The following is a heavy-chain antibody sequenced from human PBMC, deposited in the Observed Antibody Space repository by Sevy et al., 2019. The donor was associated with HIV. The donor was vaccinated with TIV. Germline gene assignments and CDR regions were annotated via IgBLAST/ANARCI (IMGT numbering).Heavy chain of an antibody. CDR1: GGSFSSYY. CDR3: ATGLGNYGDY. J-gene: IGHJ4*02. Sequence: SETLSLTCAVYGGSFSSYYGSWIRQPPGKGLEWIGEISHSGSTNYNPSLKNRVTISVDTSKNQFSLKLSSVTAADTAVYYCATGLGNYGDYWGQRTLVTVSS. CDR2: ISHSGST. D-gene: IGHD4-17*01. V-gene: IGHV4-34*01.